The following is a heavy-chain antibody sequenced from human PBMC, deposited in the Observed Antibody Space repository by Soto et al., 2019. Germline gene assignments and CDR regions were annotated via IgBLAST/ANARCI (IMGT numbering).Heavy chain of an antibody. CDR2: ISAYNGNT. D-gene: IGHD6-13*01. CDR3: AREPLAAAAHNWFAP. V-gene: IGHV1-18*01. Sequence: GASVKVSCKASGYTFTSYGISWVRQAPGQGLEWMGWISAYNGNTNYAQKLQGRVTMTTDTSTSTAYMELRSLRSDDTAFFYCAREPLAAAAHNWFAPWGQGTLVTVSS. J-gene: IGHJ5*02. CDR1: GYTFTSYG.